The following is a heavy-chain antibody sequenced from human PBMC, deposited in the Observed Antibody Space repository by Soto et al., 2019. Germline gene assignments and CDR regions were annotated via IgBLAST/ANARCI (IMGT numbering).Heavy chain of an antibody. J-gene: IGHJ6*02. CDR2: MNPNSGNT. V-gene: IGHV1-8*01. D-gene: IGHD1-1*01. CDR1: GYTFTSYD. Sequence: QVQLVQSGAEVKKPGASVKVSCKASGYTFTSYDINWVRQATGQGLEWMGWMNPNSGNTGYAQKFQGRVTMTRNTSISTASLELSSLRSEDTDVYYCARERTGTTSMDVWGQGTTVTVSS. CDR3: ARERTGTTSMDV.